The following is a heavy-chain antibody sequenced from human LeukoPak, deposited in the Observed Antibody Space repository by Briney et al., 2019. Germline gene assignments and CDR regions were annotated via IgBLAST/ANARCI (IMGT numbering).Heavy chain of an antibody. J-gene: IGHJ4*02. CDR1: GFTFSSYA. Sequence: PGGSLRLSCAASGFTFSSYAMSWVRQAPGKGLEWVSAISGSGGSTYYADSVKGRFTISRDNSKNTLYLQMNSLRAEDTAVYYCAKNLSRTTVVTQLDYWGQGTLVTVSS. V-gene: IGHV3-23*01. CDR2: ISGSGGST. D-gene: IGHD4-23*01. CDR3: AKNLSRTTVVTQLDY.